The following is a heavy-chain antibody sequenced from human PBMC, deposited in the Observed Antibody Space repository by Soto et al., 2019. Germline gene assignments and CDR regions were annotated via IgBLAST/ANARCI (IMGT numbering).Heavy chain of an antibody. Sequence: SSETLSLTCTVSGGSISNYYWSWIRQPPGKGLEWIGYIHYSGSTNYNPSLKSRVSISVDTSKNHFSLNLSSVTAADTAVYYCARHPRRGTPLCSAGGCYNCDCWGQVTLVTVS. J-gene: IGHJ4*02. D-gene: IGHD2-15*01. CDR3: ARHPRRGTPLCSAGGCYNCDC. CDR1: GGSISNYY. V-gene: IGHV4-59*08. CDR2: IHYSGST.